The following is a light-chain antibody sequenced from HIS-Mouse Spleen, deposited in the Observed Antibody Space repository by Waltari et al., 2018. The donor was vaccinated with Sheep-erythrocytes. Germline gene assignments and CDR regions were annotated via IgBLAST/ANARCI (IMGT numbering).Light chain of an antibody. Sequence: AIQMTQSPSSLSASVGDRVTISCRASQGIRNDLGWYHQKPGKAPKLLIYAASSVQSGVPSRFSGSGSGTDVTLTISSLQPEDFATYYGLQDYNYPYTFGQGTKLEI. CDR3: LQDYNYPYT. J-gene: IGKJ2*01. V-gene: IGKV1-6*01. CDR1: QGIRND. CDR2: AAS.